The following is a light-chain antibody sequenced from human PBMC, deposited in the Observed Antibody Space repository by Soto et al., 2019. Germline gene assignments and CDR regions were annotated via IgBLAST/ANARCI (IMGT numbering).Light chain of an antibody. CDR3: QQYNSYPRT. CDR2: KAS. Sequence: DIQMTQSPSTLSASVGDRVTITCRASESISGWLAWYQQKPGKDPKLVMFKASTLESRVPSRFSGSGSGTEVTLSISSLQPDDFAIYYCQQYNSYPRTFGQGTKVEIK. J-gene: IGKJ1*01. CDR1: ESISGW. V-gene: IGKV1-5*03.